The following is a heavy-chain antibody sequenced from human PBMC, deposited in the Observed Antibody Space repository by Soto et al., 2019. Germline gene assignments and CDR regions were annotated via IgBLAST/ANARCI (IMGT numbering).Heavy chain of an antibody. CDR2: ISGGGDAT. J-gene: IGHJ4*02. V-gene: IGHV3-23*01. D-gene: IGHD6-19*01. CDR1: GFTFGNYA. CDR3: AKKSRGSITVPAFYYFDY. Sequence: EVHLLESGGGLVQPGGSLRLSCAASGFTFGNYAFSWVRQAPGKGLEWVSIISGGGDATYYPDSVKGRFTTSRDNSKNTVYLQMNSVRAEDTAVYYFAKKSRGSITVPAFYYFDYWGQGTLFTVSS.